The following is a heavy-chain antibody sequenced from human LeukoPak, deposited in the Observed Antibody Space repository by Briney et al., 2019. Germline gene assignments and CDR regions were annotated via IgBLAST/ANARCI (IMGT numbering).Heavy chain of an antibody. V-gene: IGHV3-23*01. CDR1: GFSFSSCA. CDR3: AKAPYLTSWYLFEY. J-gene: IGHJ4*02. D-gene: IGHD6-13*01. CDR2: ISGSGGDT. Sequence: GGSLRLSCAASGFSFSSCAMNWVRQAPGKGLEWVSAISGSGGDTFYADSVKGRFTTSRDNSKSTVFLQINSLSDEDTAVYYCAKAPYLTSWYLFEYWGQGTLVTVSS.